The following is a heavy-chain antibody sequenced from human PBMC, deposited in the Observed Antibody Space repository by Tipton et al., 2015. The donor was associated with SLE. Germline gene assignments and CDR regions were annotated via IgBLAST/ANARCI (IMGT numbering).Heavy chain of an antibody. CDR1: GGSISTYY. J-gene: IGHJ6*02. CDR3: VRYMTKVTPYNYYGLDV. Sequence: LRLSCTVSGGSISTYYWSWIRQPPGKGLEWIGYVHNSGSSNYNPSLKSRVTFSVDTSKNQVSLKLTSVTAADTALYYCVRYMTKVTPYNYYGLDVWGQGP. V-gene: IGHV4-59*08. D-gene: IGHD4-17*01. CDR2: VHNSGSS.